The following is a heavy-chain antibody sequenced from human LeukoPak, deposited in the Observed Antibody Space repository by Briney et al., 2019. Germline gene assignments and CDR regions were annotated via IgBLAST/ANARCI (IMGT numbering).Heavy chain of an antibody. D-gene: IGHD3-10*01. V-gene: IGHV3-73*01. CDR2: IRSKADNYAT. CDR1: GFTFSGSA. CDR3: TRVPTRGSGNDY. J-gene: IGHJ4*02. Sequence: GGSLRLSCAASGFTFSGSAIHWVRQASGKGLEWVGRIRSKADNYATGYAASVRGRFTLSRDDSKNTAYLQMNRLKTEDTAVYYCTRVPTRGSGNDYWGQGTQVTVSS.